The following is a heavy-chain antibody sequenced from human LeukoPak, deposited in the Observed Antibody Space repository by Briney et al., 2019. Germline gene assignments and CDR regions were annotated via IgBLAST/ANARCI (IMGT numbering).Heavy chain of an antibody. CDR3: ARGGSWVYYYYMDV. Sequence: PGGSPRLSCAASGFTFDDYGMGWVRQAPGKGLGWVAGINWKGGSTGYADSVKGRFTISRDNAKNPLYLQMNSLRAEDTAVYYCARGGSWVYYYYMDVWGKGTTVTISS. J-gene: IGHJ6*03. CDR1: GFTFDDYG. D-gene: IGHD1-26*01. V-gene: IGHV3-20*04. CDR2: INWKGGST.